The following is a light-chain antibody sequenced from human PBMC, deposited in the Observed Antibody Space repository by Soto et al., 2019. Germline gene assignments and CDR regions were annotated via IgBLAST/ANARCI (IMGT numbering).Light chain of an antibody. CDR1: QSVDIN. V-gene: IGKV3-15*01. Sequence: EIVLTQSPVTLSASPGERVTLSCRASQSVDINLAWYQQKPGQAPRLLISEASTRASDIPSRFSGSGSGTDFSLTISSLQSEDFAVYYCQQYDNSPITFGQGTRLEIK. CDR2: EAS. J-gene: IGKJ5*01. CDR3: QQYDNSPIT.